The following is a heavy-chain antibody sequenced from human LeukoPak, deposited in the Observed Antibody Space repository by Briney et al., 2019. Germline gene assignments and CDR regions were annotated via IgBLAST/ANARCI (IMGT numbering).Heavy chain of an antibody. J-gene: IGHJ4*02. V-gene: IGHV1-2*02. CDR1: GYTFTGYY. CDR3: ARGTYYDSSAYSGVRLFDY. Sequence: ASVKVSCKASGYTFTGYYMHWVRQAPGQGLEWMGWINPNSGGTNYAQKFQGRVTMTRDTSISTAYMELSRLRSDDTAVYYCARGTYYDSSAYSGVRLFDYWGQGTLVTASS. D-gene: IGHD3-22*01. CDR2: INPNSGGT.